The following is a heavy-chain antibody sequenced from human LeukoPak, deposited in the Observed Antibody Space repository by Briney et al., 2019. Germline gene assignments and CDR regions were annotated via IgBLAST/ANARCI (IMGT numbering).Heavy chain of an antibody. CDR2: ISSSSSYI. Sequence: GGSLRLSCAASGFTFSSYSMNWVRQAPGKGLEWVSSISSSSSYIYYADSVKGRFTISRDNAKNSLYLQMNSLRAEDTAVYYCARDSSGWYASALSYMDVWGKGTTVTVPS. V-gene: IGHV3-21*01. D-gene: IGHD6-19*01. J-gene: IGHJ6*03. CDR1: GFTFSSYS. CDR3: ARDSSGWYASALSYMDV.